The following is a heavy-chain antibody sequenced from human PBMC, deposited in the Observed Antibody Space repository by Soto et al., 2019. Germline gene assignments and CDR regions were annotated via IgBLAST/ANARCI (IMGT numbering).Heavy chain of an antibody. CDR2: INPSGGST. J-gene: IGHJ6*02. CDR3: ARDEELRYFDWLPYVYYYYGMDV. V-gene: IGHV1-46*01. CDR1: GYTFTSYY. D-gene: IGHD3-9*01. Sequence: QVQLVQSGAEVKKPGASVKVSCKASGYTFTSYYMHWVRQAPGQGLEWMGIINPSGGSTSYAQKFQGRVTMTRDTSTSTVYMELSSLRSEDTAVYYCARDEELRYFDWLPYVYYYYGMDVWGQGTTVTVSS.